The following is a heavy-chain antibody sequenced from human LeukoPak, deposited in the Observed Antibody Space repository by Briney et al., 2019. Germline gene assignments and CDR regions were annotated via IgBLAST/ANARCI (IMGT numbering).Heavy chain of an antibody. Sequence: SETLSLTCTVSGDSISSYYWSWIRQPPGKGLEWIVNTHNRGSTIHNPSLKSRVTVSVDTSDNQLSLSLSSVTAADTAVYYCARRLESHYDSSGYPVGGWFDPWGQGPLVTVSS. V-gene: IGHV4-4*09. CDR1: GDSISSYY. J-gene: IGHJ5*02. D-gene: IGHD3-22*01. CDR2: THNRGST. CDR3: ARRLESHYDSSGYPVGGWFDP.